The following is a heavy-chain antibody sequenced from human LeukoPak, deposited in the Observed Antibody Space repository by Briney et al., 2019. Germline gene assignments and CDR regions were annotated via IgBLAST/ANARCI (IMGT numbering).Heavy chain of an antibody. CDR3: ARYSYDYEDY. J-gene: IGHJ4*02. CDR1: GFTFSSYW. Sequence: PGGSLRLSCAASGFTFSSYWMSWVRQAPGKWLGWVANIKQDGNEKYYVDSVKGRFTISRDNAKNSLYLQMNSLRAEDTAVYYCARYSYDYEDYWGQGTLVTVSS. D-gene: IGHD5-18*01. CDR2: IKQDGNEK. V-gene: IGHV3-7*01.